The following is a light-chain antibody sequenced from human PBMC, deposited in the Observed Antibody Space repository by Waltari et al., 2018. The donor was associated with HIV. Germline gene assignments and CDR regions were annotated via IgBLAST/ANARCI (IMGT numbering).Light chain of an antibody. CDR3: QQRSYWPLT. Sequence: ATLSCKTSQSVTTSLAWYQQRPGQAPRLLIYDASKRAAGIPARFSGSGSGTDFTLTITNLEPDDFAVYYCQQRSYWPLTFGGGTKV. CDR1: QSVTTS. V-gene: IGKV3-11*01. J-gene: IGKJ4*01. CDR2: DAS.